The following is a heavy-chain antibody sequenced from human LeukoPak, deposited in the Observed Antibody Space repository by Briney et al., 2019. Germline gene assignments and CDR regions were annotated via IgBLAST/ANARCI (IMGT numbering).Heavy chain of an antibody. J-gene: IGHJ4*02. V-gene: IGHV3-9*01. CDR3: AKDGNYDSSVD. D-gene: IGHD3-22*01. CDR1: GFTFDDYA. CDR2: ISWNSGSI. Sequence: GGSLRLSCAASGFTFDDYAMHWVRQAPGKGLEWVSGISWNSGSIGYADSVKGRFTISGDNAKNSLYLQMNSLRAEDTALYYCAKDGNYDSSVDWGQGTLVTVS.